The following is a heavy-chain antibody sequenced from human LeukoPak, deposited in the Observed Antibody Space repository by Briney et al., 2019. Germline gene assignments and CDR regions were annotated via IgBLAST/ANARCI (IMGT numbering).Heavy chain of an antibody. Sequence: SETLSLTCTVSGDSISTYYWSWIRQPPGKGLEWIGYIYYRVTSDYNPSLKSRVIMSVDMSTRQISLKLSSVTAADTAVYYCARAVGGDGSGSLWGPGTLVTVSS. V-gene: IGHV4-59*01. CDR3: ARAVGGDGSGSL. CDR2: IYYRVTS. D-gene: IGHD3-10*01. J-gene: IGHJ4*02. CDR1: GDSISTYY.